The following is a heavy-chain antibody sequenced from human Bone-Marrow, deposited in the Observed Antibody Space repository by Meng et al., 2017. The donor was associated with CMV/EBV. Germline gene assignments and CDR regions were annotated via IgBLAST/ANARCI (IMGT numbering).Heavy chain of an antibody. CDR3: ARGGRARPPYYYYGMDV. D-gene: IGHD6-6*01. J-gene: IGHJ6*02. CDR1: GGSISSYY. V-gene: IGHV4-59*12. Sequence: SETLSLTCTVSGGSISSYYWSWIRQPPGKGLEWIGYIYYSGSTNYNPSLKSRVTISVDTSKNQFSLKLSSVTAADTAVYYCARGGRARPPYYYYGMDVWSQGTTVTVSS. CDR2: IYYSGST.